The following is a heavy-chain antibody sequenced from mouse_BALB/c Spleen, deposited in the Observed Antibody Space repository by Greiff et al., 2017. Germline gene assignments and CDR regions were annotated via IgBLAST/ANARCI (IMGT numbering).Heavy chain of an antibody. CDR3: ARGAGGPYYFDY. CDR1: GYSITSDYA. CDR2: ISYSGST. V-gene: IGHV3-2*02. J-gene: IGHJ2*01. Sequence: VQLQQSGPGLVKPSQSLSLTCTVTGYSITSDYAWNWIRQFPGNKLEWMGYISYSGSTSYNPSLKSRISITRDTSKNQFFLQLNSVTTEDTATYYCARGAGGPYYFDYWGQGTTLTVSS. D-gene: IGHD3-3*01.